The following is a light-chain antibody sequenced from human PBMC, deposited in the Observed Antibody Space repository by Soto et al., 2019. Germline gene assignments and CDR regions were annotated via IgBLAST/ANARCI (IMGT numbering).Light chain of an antibody. V-gene: IGLV2-11*01. Sequence: QSVLTQPHSVSGSPGQSVTISCTGTNSDVGRYNSVSWYQQLPGKAPQLIISAVRQRPSGVPDRFSGSKSGTSASLAITGLQAEDEADYYCQSYDTNMNGYVFGTGTKLTVL. CDR1: NSDVGRYNS. J-gene: IGLJ1*01. CDR2: AVR. CDR3: QSYDTNMNGYV.